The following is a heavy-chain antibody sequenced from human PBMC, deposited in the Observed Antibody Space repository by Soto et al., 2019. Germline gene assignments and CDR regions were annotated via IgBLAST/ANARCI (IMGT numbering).Heavy chain of an antibody. D-gene: IGHD2-15*01. CDR1: GFTFSSYA. CDR2: ISYDGSNK. J-gene: IGHJ5*02. Sequence: GGSLRLSCAASGFTFSSYAMHWVRQAPGKGLEWVAVISYDGSNKYYADSVKGRFTISRDNSKNTLYLQMNSLRAEDTAVYYCAREARYCSGGSCYSAGRPWFDPWGQGTLVTVSS. V-gene: IGHV3-30-3*01. CDR3: AREARYCSGGSCYSAGRPWFDP.